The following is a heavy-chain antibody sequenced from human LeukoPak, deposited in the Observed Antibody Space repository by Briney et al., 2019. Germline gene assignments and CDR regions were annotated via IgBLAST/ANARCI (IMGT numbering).Heavy chain of an antibody. D-gene: IGHD5-24*01. Sequence: PGGSLRLSCAASGFTFSSYSMNWVRQAPGKGLEWVSYISSSSSTIYYADSVKGRFTISRDNAKNSLYLQMNSLRAEDTAVYYCARDYNHDSLEYYFDYWGQGTLVTVSS. J-gene: IGHJ4*02. CDR3: ARDYNHDSLEYYFDY. CDR1: GFTFSSYS. V-gene: IGHV3-48*01. CDR2: ISSSSSTI.